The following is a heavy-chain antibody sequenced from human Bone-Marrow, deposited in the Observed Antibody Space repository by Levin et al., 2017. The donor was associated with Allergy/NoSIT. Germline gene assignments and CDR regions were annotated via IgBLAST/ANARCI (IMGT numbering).Heavy chain of an antibody. CDR2: IKSKTDGGTT. J-gene: IGHJ5*02. CDR3: STDLGYCSSASCYTTP. D-gene: IGHD2-2*02. V-gene: IGHV3-15*01. CDR1: AFTFSNAW. Sequence: GGSLRLSCAASAFTFSNAWMTWVRQAPGKGLEWVGRIKSKTDGGTTDYAAPVKGRFTISRDDSKNTLYLQMNSLKTEDTAVYYCSTDLGYCSSASCYTTPWGQGTLVTVSS.